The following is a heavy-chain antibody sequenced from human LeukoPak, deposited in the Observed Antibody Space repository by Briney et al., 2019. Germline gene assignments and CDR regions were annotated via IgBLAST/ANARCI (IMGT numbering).Heavy chain of an antibody. CDR1: GFTVSSNY. CDR3: AREVISTPSYFDY. J-gene: IGHJ4*02. V-gene: IGHV3-53*01. Sequence: GGSLRLSCAASGFTVSSNYMKWVRQAPGKGLEWVSFIYGGDNIYYADSVKGRFTIYRDSSKNTLYLQMNSLRADDTAVYYCAREVISTPSYFDYWGQGILVTVSS. CDR2: IYGGDNI. D-gene: IGHD2-2*01.